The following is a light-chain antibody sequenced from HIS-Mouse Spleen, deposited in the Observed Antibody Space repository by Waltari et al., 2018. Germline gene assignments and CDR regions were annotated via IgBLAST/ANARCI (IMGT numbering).Light chain of an antibody. CDR3: QQYGSSPTGLT. Sequence: EIVLTQSPGTLSLSPGERATLSCRASQSVSSSYLAWYQQKPGQAPRLLIYGASSRATGIPDRFSGSGSGTDFTLTISRLEPEDSAVYYCQQYGSSPTGLTFGGGTKLEIK. V-gene: IGKV3-20*01. J-gene: IGKJ4*01. CDR1: QSVSSSY. CDR2: GAS.